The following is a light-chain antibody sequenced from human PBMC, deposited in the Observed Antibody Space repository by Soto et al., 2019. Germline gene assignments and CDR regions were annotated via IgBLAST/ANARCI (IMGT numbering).Light chain of an antibody. V-gene: IGKV1-5*01. Sequence: DIQMTQSPSALSASLGDRVTMTCGASQSISSYLNWYQQKPGKAPKLLIYDASNLESGVPSRFSGGGSGTDFTLTISSLQPDDSATYYCQHYETYSSTFGQGTKVDIK. CDR1: QSISSY. J-gene: IGKJ2*01. CDR3: QHYETYSST. CDR2: DAS.